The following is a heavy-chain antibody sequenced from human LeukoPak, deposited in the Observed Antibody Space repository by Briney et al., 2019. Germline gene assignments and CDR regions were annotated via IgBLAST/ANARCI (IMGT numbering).Heavy chain of an antibody. CDR2: IYYSGST. CDR1: SGSISSYY. V-gene: IGHV4-59*08. D-gene: IGHD6-6*01. Sequence: SETLSLTCTVSSGSISSYYWSWIRQPPGKGLEWIGYIYYSGSTNYNPSLKSRVTISVDTSKNQFSLKLSSVTAADTAVYYCARGGFYSSSSEGAFDIWGQGTMVTVSS. J-gene: IGHJ3*02. CDR3: ARGGFYSSSSEGAFDI.